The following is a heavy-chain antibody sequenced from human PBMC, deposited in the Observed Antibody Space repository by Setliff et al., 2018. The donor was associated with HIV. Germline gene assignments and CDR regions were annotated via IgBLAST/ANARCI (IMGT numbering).Heavy chain of an antibody. J-gene: IGHJ4*02. CDR3: ARDWVDTARADDY. V-gene: IGHV3-48*01. CDR2: ISSSSSTI. Sequence: RLSCAASGFSFRSYSLNWVRQAPGKGLEWVSYISSSSSTIYYADSVKGRFTISRDSAKNSLYLQMNSLRAEDTAVYYCARDWVDTARADDYWGQGTLVTVSS. D-gene: IGHD5-18*01. CDR1: GFSFRSYS.